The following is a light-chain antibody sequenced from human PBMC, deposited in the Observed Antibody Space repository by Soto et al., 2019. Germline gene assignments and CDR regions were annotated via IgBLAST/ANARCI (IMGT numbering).Light chain of an antibody. J-gene: IGKJ1*01. CDR1: QSVSSSY. CDR3: QQYGSPRT. V-gene: IGKV3-20*01. CDR2: GAS. Sequence: EIVLTQSPGTLSLYPGERATLSCRASQSVSSSYLAWYQQKPGQAPRLLIYGASSRATGIPDRFSGSGSGTDFTLTISRLEPEDFAVYYCQQYGSPRTFGQGTKVDIK.